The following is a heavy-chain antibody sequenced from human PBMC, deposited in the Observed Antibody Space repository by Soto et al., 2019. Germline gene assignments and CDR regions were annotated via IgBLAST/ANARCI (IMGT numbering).Heavy chain of an antibody. J-gene: IGHJ4*02. CDR1: GGSISSYY. D-gene: IGHD4-17*01. CDR2: IYYSGST. CDR3: ARHVSYDSGDYASPPGFDY. Sequence: SETLSLTCTVSGGSISSYYWSWIRQPPGKGLEWIGYIYYSGSTNYNPSLKSRVTISVDTSKNQFSLKLSSVTAADTAVYYCARHVSYDSGDYASPPGFDYWGQRTLVTVSS. V-gene: IGHV4-59*08.